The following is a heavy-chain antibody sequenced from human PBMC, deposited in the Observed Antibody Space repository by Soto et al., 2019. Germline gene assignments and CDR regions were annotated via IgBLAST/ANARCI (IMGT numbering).Heavy chain of an antibody. J-gene: IGHJ6*02. V-gene: IGHV1-69*01. Sequence: QVQLVQSGAEVKKPGSSVKVSCKASGDTFSSYAINWVRQGPGQGLEWMGGIIHMFGTANYAEKFQGRVTITADESTSTGDMELNSLRPAQTAVYYCARGIVVAEAPTGAEYYNYYGMDVWGQGTTLTVSS. D-gene: IGHD2-15*01. CDR1: GDTFSSYA. CDR2: IIHMFGTA. CDR3: ARGIVVAEAPTGAEYYNYYGMDV.